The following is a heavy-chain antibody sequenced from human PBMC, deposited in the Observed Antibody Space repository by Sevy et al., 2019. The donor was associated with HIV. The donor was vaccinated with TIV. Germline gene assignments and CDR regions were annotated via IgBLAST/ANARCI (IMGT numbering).Heavy chain of an antibody. CDR2: IWYDGTNK. CDR3: ASGAYYYASRSNNFDY. D-gene: IGHD3-10*01. J-gene: IGHJ4*02. CDR1: GFTFSSYG. Sequence: GGSLRLSCAASGFTFSSYGMQWVRQAPGKGLEWVALIWYDGTNKYYADSVKGRFTISRDNSKNTLYLQMNSLRAEDTAVYYCASGAYYYASRSNNFDYWGPGTLVTVSS. V-gene: IGHV3-33*01.